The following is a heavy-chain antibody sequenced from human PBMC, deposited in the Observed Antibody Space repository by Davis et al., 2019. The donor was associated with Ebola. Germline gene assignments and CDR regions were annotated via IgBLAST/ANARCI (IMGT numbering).Heavy chain of an antibody. CDR2: IIPILGIA. D-gene: IGHD3-16*01. V-gene: IGHV1-69*04. J-gene: IGHJ4*02. Sequence: SVKVSCKASGYSFVSYGISWVRQAPGQGLEWMGRIIPILGIANYAQKFQGRVTITADKSTSTAYMELSSLRSEDTAVYYCARAKEGGVDYWGQGTLVTVSS. CDR1: GYSFVSYG. CDR3: ARAKEGGVDY.